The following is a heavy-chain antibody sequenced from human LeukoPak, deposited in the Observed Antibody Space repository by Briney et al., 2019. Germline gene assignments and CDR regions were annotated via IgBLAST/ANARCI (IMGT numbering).Heavy chain of an antibody. D-gene: IGHD2-15*01. Sequence: PGGSLRLSCAASGFTLSSYAMSWVRQGPGKGLEWVSAISVSGNTYHADSVKGRFTISRDSYKNTLYLQMNSLRAEDAAVYYCAKAPVTTCSGAYCYPFDYWAREPWSPSPQ. CDR3: AKAPVTTCSGAYCYPFDY. CDR2: ISVSGNT. V-gene: IGHV3-23*01. CDR1: GFTLSSYA. J-gene: IGHJ4*02.